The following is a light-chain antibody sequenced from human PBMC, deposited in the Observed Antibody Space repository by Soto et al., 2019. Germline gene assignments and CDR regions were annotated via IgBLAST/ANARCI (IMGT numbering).Light chain of an antibody. V-gene: IGLV2-14*01. J-gene: IGLJ2*01. CDR2: EVS. Sequence: QSVLTQPASVSGSPGQSITISCTGTSSDGGGYNYVSWYQQHPGKAPKLMIYEVSNRPSGVSNRFSGSKSGNTASLTISGLQPEDEADYYCSSFTTSSTVVFGGGTKLTVL. CDR3: SSFTTSSTVV. CDR1: SSDGGGYNY.